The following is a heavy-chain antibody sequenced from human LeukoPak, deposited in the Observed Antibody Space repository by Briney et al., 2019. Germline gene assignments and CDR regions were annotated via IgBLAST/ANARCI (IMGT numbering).Heavy chain of an antibody. CDR2: ISGSGGST. Sequence: GGSLRLSCAASGFTFSSYAMSWVRQAPGKGLEWVSAISGSGGSTYYADSVKGRFTISRDNSKNTLCLQMNSLRAEETAVYYCANAEFRCSSTSCNPGVDFDYWGQGTLVTVSS. CDR1: GFTFSSYA. D-gene: IGHD2-2*01. CDR3: ANAEFRCSSTSCNPGVDFDY. J-gene: IGHJ4*02. V-gene: IGHV3-23*01.